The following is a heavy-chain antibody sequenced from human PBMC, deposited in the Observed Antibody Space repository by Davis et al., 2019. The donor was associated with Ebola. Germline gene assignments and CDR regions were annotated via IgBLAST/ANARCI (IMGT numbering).Heavy chain of an antibody. V-gene: IGHV3-9*01. J-gene: IGHJ6*04. D-gene: IGHD6-25*01. CDR3: AKAAAYGMDV. CDR1: QFIFTEYA. Sequence: PGGSLRLSCAASQFIFTEYAMHWVRHVPGKGLEWVAGISWNGFSADYVDSVKGRFTISRDNAKNTLYLQMNSLRGEDTAVYYCAKAAAYGMDVWGKGTTVSVSS. CDR2: ISWNGFSA.